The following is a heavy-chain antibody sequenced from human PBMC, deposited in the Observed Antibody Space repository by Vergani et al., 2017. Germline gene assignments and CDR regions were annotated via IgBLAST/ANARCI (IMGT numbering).Heavy chain of an antibody. J-gene: IGHJ5*02. V-gene: IGHV4-30-2*01. CDR3: ASLYCSSTSCYDAVTGWFDP. CDR2: IYHSGST. Sequence: QVQLQESGPGLVKPSQTLSLTCTVSGGSISSGGYSWSWIRQPPGKGLEWIGYIYHSGSTYYNPSLKSRVTISVDRSKNQFSLKLSSVTAADTAVYYCASLYCSSTSCYDAVTGWFDPWGQGTLVTVSS. CDR1: GGSISSGGYS. D-gene: IGHD2-2*01.